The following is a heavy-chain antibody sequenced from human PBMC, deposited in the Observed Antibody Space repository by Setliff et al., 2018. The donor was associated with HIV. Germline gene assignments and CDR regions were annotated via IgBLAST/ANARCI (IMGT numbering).Heavy chain of an antibody. J-gene: IGHJ4*02. Sequence: GGSLRLSCAASGFTFSRYGMNWVRQAPGKGLEWVSTISDSDNSTYYADSVMGRFTISRDNSKSTLYLQMNGLRAEDTAIYYCAKTYYYDSSGYYYFDSWGQGTLVTVSS. V-gene: IGHV3-23*01. CDR1: GFTFSRYG. D-gene: IGHD3-22*01. CDR3: AKTYYYDSSGYYYFDS. CDR2: ISDSDNST.